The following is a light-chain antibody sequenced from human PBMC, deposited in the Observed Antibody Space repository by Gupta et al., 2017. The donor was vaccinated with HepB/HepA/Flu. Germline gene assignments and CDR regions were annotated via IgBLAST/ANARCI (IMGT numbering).Light chain of an antibody. J-gene: IGKJ1*01. Sequence: DIHMTQSASSLSASVGDRVTIACRATQSISNFLNWYQQTPGKAPNLLIYAASSLQSVVPSRFSGSGSGTDFTLTISSLQPEDFATYYGQHCYETPRTFGQGTRVEIK. CDR1: QSISNF. CDR2: AAS. V-gene: IGKV1-39*01. CDR3: QHCYETPRT.